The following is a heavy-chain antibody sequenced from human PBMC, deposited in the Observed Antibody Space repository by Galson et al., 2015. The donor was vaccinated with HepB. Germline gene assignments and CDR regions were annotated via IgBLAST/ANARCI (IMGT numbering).Heavy chain of an antibody. J-gene: IGHJ6*02. V-gene: IGHV3-21*03. CDR2: ITTGSRYK. CDR3: ARVHYHGSGSHYDMDV. Sequence: LRLSCAASGFTFSTYSMNWVRQAPGKGLEWVSCITTGSRYKYYADSLKGRFTISRDDAKNSLYLQMNSLSAGDTAIYYCARVHYHGSGSHYDMDVWGQGTTVTVSS. CDR1: GFTFSTYS. D-gene: IGHD3-10*01.